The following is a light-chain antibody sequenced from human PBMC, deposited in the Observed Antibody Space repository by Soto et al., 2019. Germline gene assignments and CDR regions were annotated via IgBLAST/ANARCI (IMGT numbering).Light chain of an antibody. CDR1: QSVSRY. V-gene: IGKV3-11*01. CDR3: QQRSNWPLT. Sequence: EIVLTQSPDTLSLSPGESATLSCRASQSVSRYLAWYQQKPGQTPRLXIYDASNRAAGIPARFSGSGSGTDFTLTISSLEPEDFAVYYCQQRSNWPLTFGGGTKVDIK. J-gene: IGKJ4*01. CDR2: DAS.